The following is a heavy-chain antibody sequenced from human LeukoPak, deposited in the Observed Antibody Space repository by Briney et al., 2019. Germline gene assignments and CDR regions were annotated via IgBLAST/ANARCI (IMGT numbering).Heavy chain of an antibody. J-gene: IGHJ4*02. Sequence: SQTLSLTCVVSGDSVSSKNGAWNWIRQSPSSGLEWLGRTYYRSKWYNDYAESMEGRMSISQDTSKNQYSLHLNSVTPDDTAVSYCARDFGTTGWHTFDYWGQGTLVTVSS. CDR2: TYYRSKWYN. V-gene: IGHV6-1*01. CDR3: ARDFGTTGWHTFDY. D-gene: IGHD6-19*01. CDR1: GDSVSSKNGA.